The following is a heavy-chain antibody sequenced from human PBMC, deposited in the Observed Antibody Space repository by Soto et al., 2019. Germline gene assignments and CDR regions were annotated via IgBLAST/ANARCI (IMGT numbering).Heavy chain of an antibody. J-gene: IGHJ6*02. CDR3: ARTSPSIAARSYYYYGMDV. CDR2: IIPIFGTA. D-gene: IGHD6-6*01. Sequence: SVKVSCKASGGTFSSYAISWVRQAPGQGLEWMGGIIPIFGTANYAQKFQGRVTITADESTSTAYMELSSLRSEDTAVYYCARTSPSIAARSYYYYGMDVWGQGTTVTVSS. CDR1: GGTFSSYA. V-gene: IGHV1-69*13.